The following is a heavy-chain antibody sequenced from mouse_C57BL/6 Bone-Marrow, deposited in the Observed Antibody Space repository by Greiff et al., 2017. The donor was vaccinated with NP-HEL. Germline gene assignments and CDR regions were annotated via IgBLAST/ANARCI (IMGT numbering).Heavy chain of an antibody. J-gene: IGHJ4*01. D-gene: IGHD2-3*01. V-gene: IGHV1-54*01. CDR3: ARDGYYFYYYAMDY. CDR1: GYAFTNYL. Sequence: VQLQQSGAELVRPGTSVKVSCKASGYAFTNYLIEWVKQRPGQGLEWIGVINPGSGGTNYNEKFKGKATLTADKSSSTAYMQLSSLTSEDSAVYFCARDGYYFYYYAMDYWGQGTSVTVSS. CDR2: INPGSGGT.